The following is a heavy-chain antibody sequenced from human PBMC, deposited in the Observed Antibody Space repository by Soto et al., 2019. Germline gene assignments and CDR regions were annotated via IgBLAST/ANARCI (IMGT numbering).Heavy chain of an antibody. CDR2: ITSGGFT. Sequence: GGSLRLSCAASGFTFSSYAMSWVRQAPGEGLEWVSAITSGGFTYYADSVKGRFTISRDNSKNTLYLQMNSLGDEDTAVYYCAKLPGDSWGYFEYWGQGTLVTVSS. V-gene: IGHV3-23*01. D-gene: IGHD2-21*02. CDR1: GFTFSSYA. J-gene: IGHJ4*02. CDR3: AKLPGDSWGYFEY.